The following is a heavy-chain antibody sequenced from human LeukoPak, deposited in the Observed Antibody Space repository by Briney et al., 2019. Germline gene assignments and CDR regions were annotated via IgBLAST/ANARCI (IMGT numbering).Heavy chain of an antibody. CDR1: GFTFSSYG. V-gene: IGHV3-30*02. D-gene: IGHD3-22*01. J-gene: IGHJ6*03. CDR3: VETRGDDSSGYWGGYYYYMDV. Sequence: SGGSLRLSCAASGFTFSSYGMHWVRQAPGKGLEWVAFIRYDGSNKYYADSVKGRFTISRDNSKNTLYLQMNSLRAEDTAVYYCVETRGDDSSGYWGGYYYYMDVWGKGTTVTISS. CDR2: IRYDGSNK.